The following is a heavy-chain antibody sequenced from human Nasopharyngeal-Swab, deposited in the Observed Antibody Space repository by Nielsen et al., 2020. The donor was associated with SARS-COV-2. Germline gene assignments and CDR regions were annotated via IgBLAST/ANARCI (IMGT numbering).Heavy chain of an antibody. V-gene: IGHV3-33*01. J-gene: IGHJ4*02. Sequence: GGSLRLSCAASGFTFSSHGMYWVRQAPGKGLEWVAVIWSDGSNKIYTDSVKGRFTFSRDNSKNTLYLQMNSLRAEDTAVYYCARDGMGGYPLYSFDSWGQGTLVTVSS. D-gene: IGHD1-26*01. CDR3: ARDGMGGYPLYSFDS. CDR2: IWSDGSNK. CDR1: GFTFSSHG.